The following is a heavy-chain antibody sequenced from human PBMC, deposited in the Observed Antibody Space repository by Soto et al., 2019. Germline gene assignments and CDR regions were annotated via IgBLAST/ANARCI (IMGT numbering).Heavy chain of an antibody. Sequence: PGGSLRLSCAAFGFTFSSYVMHWVRQAPGKGLEWVAVISYDGSNKYYADSVKGRFTISRDNSKNTLYLQMNSLRAEDTAVYYCAKDRSSGYCSSTSCYTGYYYYYGMDVWGQGTTVTVSS. CDR2: ISYDGSNK. CDR3: AKDRSSGYCSSTSCYTGYYYYYGMDV. D-gene: IGHD2-2*02. V-gene: IGHV3-30*18. J-gene: IGHJ6*02. CDR1: GFTFSSYV.